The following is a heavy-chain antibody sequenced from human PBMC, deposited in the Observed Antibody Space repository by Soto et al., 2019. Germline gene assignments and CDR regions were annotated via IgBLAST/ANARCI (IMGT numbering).Heavy chain of an antibody. CDR2: INHSGST. V-gene: IGHV4-34*01. CDR3: ARGDGSGSYYTFYYYYGMDV. Sequence: SETLSLTCAVYGGSFSVYYWSWIRQPPGKGLEWIGEINHSGSTNYNPSLKSRATISVDTSKNQFSLKLSSVTAADTAVYYCARGDGSGSYYTFYYYYGMDVWGQGTTVTVSS. D-gene: IGHD3-10*01. CDR1: GGSFSVYY. J-gene: IGHJ6*02.